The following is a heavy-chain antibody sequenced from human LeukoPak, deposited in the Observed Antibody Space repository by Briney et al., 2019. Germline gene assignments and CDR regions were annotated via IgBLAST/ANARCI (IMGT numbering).Heavy chain of an antibody. Sequence: GGSLRLSCAASGFALSSHWMTWVRQVPGRGPEWVANVNRDGSETYYLDSVKGRFTISKDNAKNSLYLQMNSLRAEDTDVYYCARVFPYYYDSSGYYYDGTFDYWGQGTLVTVSS. CDR1: GFALSSHW. J-gene: IGHJ4*02. D-gene: IGHD3-22*01. V-gene: IGHV3-7*03. CDR2: VNRDGSET. CDR3: ARVFPYYYDSSGYYYDGTFDY.